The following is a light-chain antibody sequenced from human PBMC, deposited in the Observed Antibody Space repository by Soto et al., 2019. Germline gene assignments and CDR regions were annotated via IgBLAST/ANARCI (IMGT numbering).Light chain of an antibody. V-gene: IGLV2-14*01. CDR1: SSDVGGYDY. J-gene: IGLJ1*01. CDR2: GVV. CDR3: CSFASSSTYV. Sequence: QSALTQPASVSGSPGQSITISCTGTSSDVGGYDYVSWYQRHPGKAPEPMIYGVVNRPSWVSNRFSGSKSGNTASLTISGLQAEDEADYYCCSFASSSTYVFGTGTKLTVL.